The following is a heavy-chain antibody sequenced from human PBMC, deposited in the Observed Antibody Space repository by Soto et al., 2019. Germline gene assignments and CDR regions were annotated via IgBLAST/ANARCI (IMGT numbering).Heavy chain of an antibody. CDR3: ARDWRILVYSVEYFEH. CDR1: GFTFSDYV. J-gene: IGHJ1*01. V-gene: IGHV3-30-3*01. Sequence: SLRLSCAASGFTFSDYVMHWVRQAPGKGLEWVAVISYDGSNNNYADSVKGRFTISRDNSKNTLYLQMSSLRVEDTAVYYCARDWRILVYSVEYFEHWGQGTLVTVSS. D-gene: IGHD6-13*01. CDR2: ISYDGSNN.